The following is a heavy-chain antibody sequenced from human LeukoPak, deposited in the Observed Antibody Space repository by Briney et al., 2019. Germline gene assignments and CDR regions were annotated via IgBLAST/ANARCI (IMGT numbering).Heavy chain of an antibody. CDR3: AREPDSSSWYSDYYYYYYMDV. CDR2: ISSSSSYI. Sequence: PGGSLRLSCAASGFTFSSYSMNWVRQAPGKGLEWVSSISSSSSYIYYADSVKGRFTISRDNAKNSLYLQMNSLRAEDTAVYYCAREPDSSSWYSDYYYYYYMDVWGKGTTVTVSS. V-gene: IGHV3-21*01. J-gene: IGHJ6*03. D-gene: IGHD6-13*01. CDR1: GFTFSSYS.